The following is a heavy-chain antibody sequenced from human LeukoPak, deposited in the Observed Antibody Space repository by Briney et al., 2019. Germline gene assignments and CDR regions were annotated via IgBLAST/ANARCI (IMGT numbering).Heavy chain of an antibody. D-gene: IGHD2/OR15-2a*01. J-gene: IGHJ4*02. V-gene: IGHV4-59*08. CDR3: ARRKSRSYFAS. CDR1: GNSISSYY. Sequence: KPSETLSLTCNVFGNSISSYYWSWIRQPPGKGLEWIGYIYYSGSTNYNPSLKSRVTISVDTSKNQFSLRLSTVTAADTAVFYCARRKSRSYFASWGQGTLVTVSS. CDR2: IYYSGST.